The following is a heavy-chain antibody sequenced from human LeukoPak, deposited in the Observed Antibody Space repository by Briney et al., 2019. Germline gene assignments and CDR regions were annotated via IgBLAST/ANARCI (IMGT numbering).Heavy chain of an antibody. CDR2: IYTSGST. CDR1: GDSTSSADYY. J-gene: IGHJ4*02. CDR3: ARGYSSSWEGYFDY. V-gene: IGHV4-61*02. Sequence: PSQTLSLTCTVSGDSTSSADYYWGCIRQPPGKGLECIGRIYTSGSTNYNPSLKSRVTMSVDTSKNQFSLKLSSVTAADTAVYYCARGYSSSWEGYFDYWGQGTLVTVSS. D-gene: IGHD6-13*01.